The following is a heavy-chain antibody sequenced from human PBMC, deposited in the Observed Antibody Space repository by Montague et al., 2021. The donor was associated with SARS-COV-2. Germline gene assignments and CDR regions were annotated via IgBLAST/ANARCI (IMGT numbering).Heavy chain of an antibody. J-gene: IGHJ4*02. D-gene: IGHD1-1*01. CDR3: ARVPLVGPTAGTSDY. CDR1: GDSIDSGDW. V-gene: IGHV4-4*02. CDR2: IHHSGGT. Sequence: SDTLSLTCTVSGDSIDSGDWWSWVRQAPGRGLEFIGEIHHSGGTNYNPSLRSRVTMSVDKSKNQFSLSLSSVTAADTAVYYCARVPLVGPTAGTSDYWGLGTLVAVSS.